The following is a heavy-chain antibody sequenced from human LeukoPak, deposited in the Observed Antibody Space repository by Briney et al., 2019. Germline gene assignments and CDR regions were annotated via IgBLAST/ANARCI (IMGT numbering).Heavy chain of an antibody. Sequence: SSETLSLTCTVSGRSIRSVYWNWIRQSAGKGLEWIGRIYATDLTNYNPSLKSRVTLSVDMSKNELSLTLKSVTAADTAVYYCARGFGSGTSPIGLWGQGALVTVSS. V-gene: IGHV4-4*07. CDR3: ARGFGSGTSPIGL. D-gene: IGHD3-10*01. J-gene: IGHJ4*02. CDR1: GRSIRSVY. CDR2: IYATDLT.